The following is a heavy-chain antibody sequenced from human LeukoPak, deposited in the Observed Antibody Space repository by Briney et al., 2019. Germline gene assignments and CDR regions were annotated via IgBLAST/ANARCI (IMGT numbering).Heavy chain of an antibody. D-gene: IGHD3-10*01. CDR2: ISNDGAHI. J-gene: IGHJ4*02. CDR1: GFTFSSYA. CDR3: ARDRVQIWSYVAIYEY. Sequence: GGSLRLSCAASGFTFSSYAMSWVRQAPGKGLEWVAVISNDGAHIGYRDPVRGRFTISRDISKNTVYLQMDSLRSEDTAVYYCARDRVQIWSYVAIYEYWSQGTLVTVSS. V-gene: IGHV3-30*04.